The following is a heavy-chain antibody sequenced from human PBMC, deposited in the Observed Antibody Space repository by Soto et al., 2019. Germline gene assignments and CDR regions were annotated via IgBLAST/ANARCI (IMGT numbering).Heavy chain of an antibody. V-gene: IGHV5-51*01. Sequence: GESLKISCKGSGYSFTSYWIGWVRQMPGKGLEWMGIIYPGDSDTRYSPSFQGQVTISADKSISTAYLQWSSLKASDTGMYYCARPRDPYYYDSSGYYLDYWGQGTLVTVSS. CDR2: IYPGDSDT. J-gene: IGHJ4*02. D-gene: IGHD3-22*01. CDR3: ARPRDPYYYDSSGYYLDY. CDR1: GYSFTSYW.